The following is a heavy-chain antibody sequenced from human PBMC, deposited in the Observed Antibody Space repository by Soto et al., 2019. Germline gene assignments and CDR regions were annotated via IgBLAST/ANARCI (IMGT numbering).Heavy chain of an antibody. J-gene: IGHJ6*02. CDR1: GFTFSSYS. CDR3: ARGRVATILSTVYYYYYGMDV. CDR2: ISSSSSYI. V-gene: IGHV3-21*01. D-gene: IGHD5-12*01. Sequence: GGSLRLSCAASGFTFSSYSMNWVRQAPGKGLEWVSSISSSSSYIYYADSVKGRCTISRDNAKNSLYLQMNSLRAEDTAVYYCARGRVATILSTVYYYYYGMDVWGQGTTVTVSS.